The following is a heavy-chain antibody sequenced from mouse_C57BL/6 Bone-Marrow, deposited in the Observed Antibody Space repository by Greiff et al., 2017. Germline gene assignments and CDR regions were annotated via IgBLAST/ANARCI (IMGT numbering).Heavy chain of an antibody. CDR2: IHPNSGST. V-gene: IGHV1-64*01. CDR1: GYTFTSYW. J-gene: IGHJ2*01. CDR3: ARGAVRDYCVY. Sequence: QVQLQQPGAELVKPGASVTLSCKASGYTFTSYWMHWVKQRPGQGLEWIGMIHPNSGSTNYNEKFKSKATLTVYKSSSTAYMQLSSLTSEDSAVYYCARGAVRDYCVYWGQGTTLSGSS.